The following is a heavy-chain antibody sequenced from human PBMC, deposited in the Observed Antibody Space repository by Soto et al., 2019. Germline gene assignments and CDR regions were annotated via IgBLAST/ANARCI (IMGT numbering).Heavy chain of an antibody. V-gene: IGHV4-61*08. J-gene: IGHJ5*02. CDR3: TREQSDDNYFDP. Sequence: PSQTLTITCTVSGAALSSGGYFYTWVRQPPGKGLEWLGYIYYSVGTNYNPSLKSRVTISLDKSKSQFSLRLISVTAADTAVYYCTREQSDDNYFDPWGQGTLVTASS. D-gene: IGHD6-19*01. CDR2: IYYSVGT. CDR1: GAALSSGGYF.